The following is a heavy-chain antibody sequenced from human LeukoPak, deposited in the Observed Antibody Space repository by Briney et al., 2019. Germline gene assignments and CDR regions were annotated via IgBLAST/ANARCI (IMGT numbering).Heavy chain of an antibody. CDR3: ARVPAQEYFDY. V-gene: IGHV4-38-2*01. CDR2: IYHSVSS. Sequence: TSESLSLTCAVSGSSISSGYYWGWIRQPPGKGLEWIGSIYHSVSSYYNPSLKSRVTISLDTSKNQFSLKLNSVTAADTAVYYCARVPAQEYFDYWGQGTLVT. J-gene: IGHJ4*02. CDR1: GSSISSGYY.